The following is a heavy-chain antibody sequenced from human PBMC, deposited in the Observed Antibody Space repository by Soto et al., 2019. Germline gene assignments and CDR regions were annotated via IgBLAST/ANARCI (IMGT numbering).Heavy chain of an antibody. J-gene: IGHJ3*02. V-gene: IGHV1-3*01. CDR3: ARETEGDAFDI. CDR1: GYTFTSYA. Sequence: GASVKVSCKASGYTFTSYAMHWVRQAPGQRLEWMGWINAGNGNTKYSQKFQGRVTITRDTSASTAYMELSSLRSEDTAEYYCARETEGDAFDIWGQGTMVTVSS. CDR2: INAGNGNT.